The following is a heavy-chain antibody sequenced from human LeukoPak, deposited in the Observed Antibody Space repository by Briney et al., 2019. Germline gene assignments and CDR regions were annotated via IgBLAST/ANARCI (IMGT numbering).Heavy chain of an antibody. CDR3: ATSGGSRLYYFDY. D-gene: IGHD2-15*01. CDR1: GFTFSSYA. CDR2: ISGSGGTT. J-gene: IGHJ4*02. Sequence: GGSLRLSCAASGFTFSSYAMSWVRQAPGKGLEWVSAISGSGGTTYYADSVKGRFTISRDNSKNTLYLQMNSLRAEDTAVYYCATSGGSRLYYFDYWGQGTLVTVSS. V-gene: IGHV3-23*01.